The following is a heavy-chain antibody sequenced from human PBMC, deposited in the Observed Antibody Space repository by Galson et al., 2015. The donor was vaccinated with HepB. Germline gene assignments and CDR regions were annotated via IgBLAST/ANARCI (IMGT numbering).Heavy chain of an antibody. D-gene: IGHD6-13*01. CDR3: AREGYSSSRGLQFDY. CDR2: IKQDGSEK. V-gene: IGHV3-7*01. Sequence: SLRLSCAASGFTFSSYWMSWVRQAPGKGLEWVANIKQDGSEKYYVDSVKGRFTISRDNAKNSLYLQMNSLRAEDTAVYYCAREGYSSSRGLQFDYWGQGTLVTVSS. CDR1: GFTFSSYW. J-gene: IGHJ4*02.